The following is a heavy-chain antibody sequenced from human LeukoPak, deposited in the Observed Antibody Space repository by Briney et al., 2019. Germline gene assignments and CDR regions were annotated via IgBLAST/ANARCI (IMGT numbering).Heavy chain of an antibody. CDR3: AKDLTAVAGYNWFDP. CDR2: ISGSGGST. CDR1: GFTFSRYA. J-gene: IGHJ5*02. D-gene: IGHD6-19*01. V-gene: IGHV3-23*01. Sequence: GGSLRLSCSASGFTFSRYAMSWVRQAPGKGLEWVSAISGSGGSTYYADSVKGRFTISRDNSKNTLYLQMNSLRAEDTAIYYCAKDLTAVAGYNWFDPWGQGTLVTVSS.